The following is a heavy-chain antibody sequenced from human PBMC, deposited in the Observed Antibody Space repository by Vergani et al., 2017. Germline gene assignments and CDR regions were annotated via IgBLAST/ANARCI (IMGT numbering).Heavy chain of an antibody. CDR1: GFIFSDPY. J-gene: IGHJ3*02. CDR2: IRNKANDYTT. CDR3: VRVKGSNWNDHLYDI. D-gene: IGHD1-1*01. Sequence: EAYLVQSGGGLVQPGGSLRLSCAASGFIFSDPYMDWVRQAPGKGLEWVGRIRNKANDYTTQYAASVKGRFTISRDDSKSYLYLQMNSLQTEDTALYYCVRVKGSNWNDHLYDIWGQGTLVTVSS. V-gene: IGHV3-72*01.